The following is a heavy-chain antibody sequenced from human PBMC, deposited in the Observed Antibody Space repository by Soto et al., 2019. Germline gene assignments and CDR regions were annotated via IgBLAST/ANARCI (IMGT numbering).Heavy chain of an antibody. CDR3: ARFPFDRSSWTNPRYFDY. J-gene: IGHJ4*02. D-gene: IGHD6-13*01. V-gene: IGHV4-34*01. CDR2: INQSGFT. Sequence: QVQLQQWGAGLLKPAETLSLTCAVYGGSFSGYYWTWIRQPPGKGLEWIGEINQSGFTNYNPSLESLVNMSVDTSKNQFSLRLSSVTAADTAVYYCARFPFDRSSWTNPRYFDYWGQGTLVTVSS. CDR1: GGSFSGYY.